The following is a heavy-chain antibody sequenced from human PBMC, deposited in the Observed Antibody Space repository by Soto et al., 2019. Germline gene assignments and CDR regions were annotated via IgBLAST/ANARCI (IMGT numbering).Heavy chain of an antibody. J-gene: IGHJ4*02. V-gene: IGHV1-18*01. CDR1: GYTFTSYG. Sequence: QVQLVQSGAEVKKPGASVKVSCKASGYTFTSYGISWVRQAPGQGLEWMGWISGYNGDTNYAQKYQGRVSMTTDTSTSTDYMELRSLRSDDTAVYYCARAPQTVAGAGIWYWGQGTLVTVSS. CDR3: ARAPQTVAGAGIWY. CDR2: ISGYNGDT. D-gene: IGHD6-13*01.